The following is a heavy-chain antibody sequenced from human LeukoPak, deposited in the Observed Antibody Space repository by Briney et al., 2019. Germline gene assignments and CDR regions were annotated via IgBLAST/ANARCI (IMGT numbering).Heavy chain of an antibody. D-gene: IGHD3-3*01. CDR2: ISYDGSNK. CDR1: GFTFSSYA. V-gene: IGHV3-30-3*01. Sequence: PGRSLRLSCAASGFTFSSYAMHWVRQAPGKGLEWVAVISYDGSNKYYADSVKGRFTISRDNSKNTLYLQMNSLRAEDTAVYYCARSHPSDDFWSGYYWSDYWGQGTLVTVSS. CDR3: ARSHPSDDFWSGYYWSDY. J-gene: IGHJ4*02.